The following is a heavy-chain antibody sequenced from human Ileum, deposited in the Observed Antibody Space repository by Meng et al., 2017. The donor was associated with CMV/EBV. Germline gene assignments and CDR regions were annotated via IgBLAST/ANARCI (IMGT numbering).Heavy chain of an antibody. Sequence: QAQVPGSVPGPVKPSETLSLTCGVSGDSISSYHWGWIRQPAGKGLEWIGRIYTSGSSSYNPSLKSRVTMSVDKSKNQVSLKLTSVTAADTAVYYCARDVRLVGHFDYWGQGTLVTVSS. D-gene: IGHD2-15*01. CDR3: ARDVRLVGHFDY. CDR1: GDSISSYH. J-gene: IGHJ4*02. CDR2: IYTSGSS. V-gene: IGHV4-4*07.